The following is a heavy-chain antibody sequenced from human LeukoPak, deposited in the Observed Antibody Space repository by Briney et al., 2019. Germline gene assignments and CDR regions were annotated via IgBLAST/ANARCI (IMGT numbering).Heavy chain of an antibody. J-gene: IGHJ6*02. CDR2: INPNSGGT. D-gene: IGHD6-19*01. Sequence: ASVKASCNASGYTFTGYYMHWVRQAPGQGLEWMGWINPNSGGTNYAQKFQGRVTMTRDTSISTAYMELSRLRSDDTAVYYCARVRVGGYSSGWYDVWGQGTTVTVSS. CDR3: ARVRVGGYSSGWYDV. CDR1: GYTFTGYY. V-gene: IGHV1-2*02.